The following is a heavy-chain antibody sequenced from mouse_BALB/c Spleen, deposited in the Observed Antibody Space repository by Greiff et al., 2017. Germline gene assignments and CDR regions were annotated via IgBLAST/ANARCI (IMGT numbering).Heavy chain of an antibody. CDR1: GFNITDYY. V-gene: IGHV14-4*02. J-gene: IGHJ2*01. D-gene: IGHD1-1*01. CDR3: NAGNYGSSPYCFDY. CDR2: IDPENGDT. Sequence: VQLQQSGAELVRSGASVKLSCTASGFNITDYYMHWVKQRPEQGLEWIGWIDPENGDTEYAPKFQGKATMTADTSSNTAYLQLSSLTSEDTAVYYCNAGNYGSSPYCFDYWGQGTTLTVSA.